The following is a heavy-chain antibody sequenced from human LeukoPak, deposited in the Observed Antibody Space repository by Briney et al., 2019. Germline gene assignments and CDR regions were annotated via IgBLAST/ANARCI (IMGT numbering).Heavy chain of an antibody. V-gene: IGHV1-2*02. CDR1: GYTFTGYY. CDR3: ARAPKAIFRGTFDF. CDR2: INPDSGGT. Sequence: GASVKVSCKASGYTFTGYYMHWVRQAPGQGLEWMGWINPDSGGTNYAQKFQGRVTMTRDTSISAAYMELSRLKSDDTAVYYCARAPKAIFRGTFDFWGQGTLLTVSS. D-gene: IGHD3-3*01. J-gene: IGHJ4*02.